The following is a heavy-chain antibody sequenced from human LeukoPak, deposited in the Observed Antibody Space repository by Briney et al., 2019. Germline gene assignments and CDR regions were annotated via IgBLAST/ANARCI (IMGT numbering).Heavy chain of an antibody. V-gene: IGHV4-34*01. CDR2: INHSGST. CDR3: ARGYDSSGYLYY. D-gene: IGHD3-22*01. Sequence: PSETLSLTXAVYGGSFSGYYWSWIRQPPGKGLEWIGEINHSGSTNYNPSLKSRVTISVDTSKNQFSLKLSSVTAADTAVYYCARGYDSSGYLYYWGQGTLVTVSS. J-gene: IGHJ4*02. CDR1: GGSFSGYY.